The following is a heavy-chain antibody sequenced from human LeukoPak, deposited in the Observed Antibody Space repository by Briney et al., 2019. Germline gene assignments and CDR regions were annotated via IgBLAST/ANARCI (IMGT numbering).Heavy chain of an antibody. CDR3: ARDRGYDILTGYVDYYMDV. V-gene: IGHV1-18*01. CDR2: ISAYNGNT. J-gene: IGHJ6*03. CDR1: GYTFTSYG. Sequence: GASVKVSCKASGYTFTSYGISWVRQAPGQGLEWMGWISAYNGNTNYAQKLQGRVTMTTDTSTSTAYMELRSLGSDDTAVYYCARDRGYDILTGYVDYYMDVWGKGTTVTISS. D-gene: IGHD3-9*01.